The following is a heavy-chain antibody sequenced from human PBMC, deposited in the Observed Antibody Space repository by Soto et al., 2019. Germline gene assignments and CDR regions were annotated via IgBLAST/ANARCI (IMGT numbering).Heavy chain of an antibody. CDR3: ARHDCISSSCYYYYYYVMDV. CDR2: IIPIFGTA. J-gene: IGHJ6*02. V-gene: IGHV1-69*13. D-gene: IGHD2-2*01. Sequence: SVKVSCQAPGGTFSGYAISWVRQAPGQGLEWMGGIIPIFGTANYAQQFRGRVTITADESTSTAYMELSSLRSEDTAVYYCARHDCISSSCYYYYYYVMDVWGQGTTVTVSS. CDR1: GGTFSGYA.